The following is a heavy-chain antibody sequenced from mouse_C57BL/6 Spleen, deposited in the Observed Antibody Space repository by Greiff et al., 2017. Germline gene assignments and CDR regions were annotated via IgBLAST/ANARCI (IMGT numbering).Heavy chain of an antibody. CDR3: ARWFLYYYGSSPYYFDY. CDR2: IYPGDGDT. D-gene: IGHD1-1*01. J-gene: IGHJ2*01. V-gene: IGHV1-82*01. CDR1: GYAFSSSW. Sequence: QVQLKQSGPELVKPGASVKISCKASGYAFSSSWMNWVKQRPGKGLEWIGRIYPGDGDTNYNGKFKGKATLTADKSSSTAYMQLSSLTSEDSAVYFCARWFLYYYGSSPYYFDYWGQGTTLTVSS.